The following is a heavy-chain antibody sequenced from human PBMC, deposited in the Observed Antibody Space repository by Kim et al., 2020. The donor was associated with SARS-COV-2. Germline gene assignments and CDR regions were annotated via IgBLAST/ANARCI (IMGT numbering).Heavy chain of an antibody. Sequence: GGSLRLSCAASGFTFNNYWMSWVRQAPGKGLEWVANIKQDGSEKYYVDSVKGRFTISRDNAKNSLYLQMNSLRAEDTAVYYCARQSPYYYGSVSYYNPIVYYYSGMDVWGQGTTVTVSS. V-gene: IGHV3-7*03. CDR3: ARQSPYYYGSVSYYNPIVYYYSGMDV. CDR2: IKQDGSEK. J-gene: IGHJ6*02. CDR1: GFTFNNYW. D-gene: IGHD3-10*01.